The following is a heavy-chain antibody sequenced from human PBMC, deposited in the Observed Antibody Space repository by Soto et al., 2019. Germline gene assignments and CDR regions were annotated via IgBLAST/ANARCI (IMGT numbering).Heavy chain of an antibody. V-gene: IGHV1-24*01. CDR1: GYSFSEMS. CDR2: FDGEDGQT. Sequence: ASVKVSCKVSGYSFSEMSMHWVRQTPEKGLEWMGSFDGEDGQTMYAQKFQGRVTMTEDTSADTAYMELNSLRSEDTAVYYCARKTGDYWGQGTLVTVSS. J-gene: IGHJ4*02. CDR3: ARKTGDY.